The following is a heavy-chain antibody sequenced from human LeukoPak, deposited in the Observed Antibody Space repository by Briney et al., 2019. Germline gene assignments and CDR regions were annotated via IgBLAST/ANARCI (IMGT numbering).Heavy chain of an antibody. D-gene: IGHD6-19*01. Sequence: SETLSLTCTVSGGSISSYYWSWVRQPPGKGLEWIGFVYYTGSTNYSPSLKSRVTISVDTSKNQFSLQLNSVTPEDTAVYYCARVSSSGWSSYYYYYMDVWGKGTTVTVSS. CDR1: GGSISSYY. J-gene: IGHJ6*03. V-gene: IGHV4-59*12. CDR2: VYYTGST. CDR3: ARVSSSGWSSYYYYYMDV.